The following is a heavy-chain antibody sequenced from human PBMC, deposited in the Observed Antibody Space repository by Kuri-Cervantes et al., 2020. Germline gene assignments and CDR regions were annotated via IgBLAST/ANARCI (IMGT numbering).Heavy chain of an antibody. V-gene: IGHV3-23*01. D-gene: IGHD3-3*01. J-gene: IGHJ6*02. Sequence: GGSLRLSCAASGFTFSSYAMSWVRQAPGKGLEWVSAISGSGGSTYYADSVKGRFTISRDNSKNTLYLQMNSLRAEDTAVYYCAIHERGYDLWSGYQRAMDVWGQGTTVTVSS. CDR1: GFTFSSYA. CDR2: ISGSGGST. CDR3: AIHERGYDLWSGYQRAMDV.